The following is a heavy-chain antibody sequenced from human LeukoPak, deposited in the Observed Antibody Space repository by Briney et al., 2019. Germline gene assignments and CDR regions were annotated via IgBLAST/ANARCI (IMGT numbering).Heavy chain of an antibody. CDR3: TTDGVGVEGATYDN. CDR1: GFTFINAW. Sequence: KTGGSLRLSCAASGFTFINAWMAWVRQAPGKGLEWVGRIKAKAHGGTIEYAAPVKGRCTISRDDSKNTLYLQMNSLKIEDTAVYYCTTDGVGVEGATYDNWGQGTQVSVSS. V-gene: IGHV3-15*01. J-gene: IGHJ4*02. D-gene: IGHD1-26*01. CDR2: IKAKAHGGTI.